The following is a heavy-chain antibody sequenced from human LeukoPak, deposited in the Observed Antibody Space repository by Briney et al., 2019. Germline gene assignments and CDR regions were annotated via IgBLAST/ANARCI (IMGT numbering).Heavy chain of an antibody. J-gene: IGHJ4*02. D-gene: IGHD4-17*01. Sequence: PGGSLRLSCAASGFISSSYWMHWVRQPPGKGLVYIACINTDGFSTSYADSVKGRFTIPRDNAKNTLYLQTNSLRAEDTAVYYCARSRTYGDYGRGLDYWGQGTLVTVSS. CDR2: INTDGFST. V-gene: IGHV3-74*01. CDR1: GFISSSYW. CDR3: ARSRTYGDYGRGLDY.